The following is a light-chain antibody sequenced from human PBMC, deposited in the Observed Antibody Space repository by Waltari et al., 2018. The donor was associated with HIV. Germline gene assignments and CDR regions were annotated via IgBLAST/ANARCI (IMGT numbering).Light chain of an antibody. Sequence: QSALTQPASVSGSPGQSITLSCTGTSSDVGGYNYASWYQQHPGKAPKLMIYEVSNRPSGVSNRFSGSKSGNTASLTISGLQAEDEADYYCSSYTSSSTLNFGTGTKVTVL. CDR1: SSDVGGYNY. J-gene: IGLJ1*01. V-gene: IGLV2-14*01. CDR3: SSYTSSSTLN. CDR2: EVS.